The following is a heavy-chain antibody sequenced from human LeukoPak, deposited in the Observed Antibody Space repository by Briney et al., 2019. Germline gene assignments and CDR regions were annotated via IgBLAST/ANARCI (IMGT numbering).Heavy chain of an antibody. CDR2: IRSSSSDI. J-gene: IGHJ4*02. CDR3: ARDVGLSSSYFD. D-gene: IGHD6-13*01. V-gene: IGHV3-21*01. Sequence: GVPLRLSCAASGFTFRSYSMNWVRQAPGKGLEWVSSIRSSSSDIYYAASVRGRFTIPRDNTNNSLYLQMNSLRAEDTAVYYCARDVGLSSSYFDWGQGTLVTVSS. CDR1: GFTFRSYS.